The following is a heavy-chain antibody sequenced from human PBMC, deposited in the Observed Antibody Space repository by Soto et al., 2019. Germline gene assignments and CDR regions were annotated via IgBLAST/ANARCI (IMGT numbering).Heavy chain of an antibody. V-gene: IGHV4-4*02. Sequence: SLTCAVSGDSISSVNWWSWVRQSPGKGLEWIGENYHSGSTNYNPSLTSRITMSVDKSKNEFSLQLTSVTAADAAVYYCATFSGFFTISPFDAWGPGILVTVSS. CDR1: GDSISSVNW. CDR2: NYHSGST. J-gene: IGHJ5*02. D-gene: IGHD2-8*01. CDR3: ATFSGFFTISPFDA.